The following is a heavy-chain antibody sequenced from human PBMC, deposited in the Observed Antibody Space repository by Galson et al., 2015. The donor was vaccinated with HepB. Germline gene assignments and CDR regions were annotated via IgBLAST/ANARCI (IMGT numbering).Heavy chain of an antibody. CDR2: ISYDGSNK. Sequence: SLRLSCAASGFTFSSYGMHWVRQAPGKGLEWVAVISYDGSNKYYADSVKGRFTISRDNSKNTLYLQMNSLRAEDTAVYYCAKDRQRFGYYYGSGSYGDADYWGQGTLVTVSS. CDR3: AKDRQRFGYYYGSGSYGDADY. D-gene: IGHD3-10*01. J-gene: IGHJ4*02. V-gene: IGHV3-30*18. CDR1: GFTFSSYG.